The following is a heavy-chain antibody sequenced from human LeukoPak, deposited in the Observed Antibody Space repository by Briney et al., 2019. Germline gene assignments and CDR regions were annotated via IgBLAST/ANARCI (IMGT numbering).Heavy chain of an antibody. D-gene: IGHD4-11*01. Sequence: PGGSLRLSCAASGFAFTSYGIHWVRQAPGKGLQWVGVISSDGTIDYYAESVKGRFTISRDNSKNTVDLQMNSLRVEDTAVYYCARDRAYSDKGWFDPWGQGTPVTVSS. CDR1: GFAFTSYG. CDR3: ARDRAYSDKGWFDP. V-gene: IGHV3-30*03. J-gene: IGHJ5*02. CDR2: ISSDGTID.